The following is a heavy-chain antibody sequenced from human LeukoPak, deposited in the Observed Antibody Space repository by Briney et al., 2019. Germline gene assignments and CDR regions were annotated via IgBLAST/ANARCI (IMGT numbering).Heavy chain of an antibody. CDR3: ARHFRAPYSSSWYGGDYYYYGMDV. Sequence: TSETLSLTCTVPGGSISSYYWSWIRQPPGKGLEWIGYIYYSGSTNYNPSLKSRVTISVDTSKNQFSLKLSSVTAADTAVYYCARHFRAPYSSSWYGGDYYYYGMDVWGQGTTVTVSS. D-gene: IGHD6-13*01. CDR1: GGSISSYY. V-gene: IGHV4-59*08. CDR2: IYYSGST. J-gene: IGHJ6*02.